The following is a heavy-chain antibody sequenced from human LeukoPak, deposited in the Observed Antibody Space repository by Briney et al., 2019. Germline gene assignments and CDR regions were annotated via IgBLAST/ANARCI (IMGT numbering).Heavy chain of an antibody. Sequence: RASVTVSCTASGYTFTGYYMHWVRQAPGQGLEWMGIINPSGGSTSYAQKFQGRVTMTRDTSTSTVYMELSSLRSEDTAVYYCARDATPTTTLFYWGQGTLVTVSS. CDR2: INPSGGST. CDR3: ARDATPTTTLFY. D-gene: IGHD4-17*01. V-gene: IGHV1-46*01. CDR1: GYTFTGYY. J-gene: IGHJ4*02.